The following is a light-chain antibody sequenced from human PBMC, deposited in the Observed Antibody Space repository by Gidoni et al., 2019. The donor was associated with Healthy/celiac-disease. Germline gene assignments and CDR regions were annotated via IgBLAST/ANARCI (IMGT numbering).Light chain of an antibody. CDR2: AAS. Sequence: GDRVTITCRASQSISSYLHWYQQKPGKAPKLLIYAASSLQSGVPSRFSGSGSGTDFTLTISSLQPEDFATYYCQQSYSTPRTTFGQGTKLEIK. V-gene: IGKV1-39*01. CDR1: QSISSY. CDR3: QQSYSTPRTT. J-gene: IGKJ2*01.